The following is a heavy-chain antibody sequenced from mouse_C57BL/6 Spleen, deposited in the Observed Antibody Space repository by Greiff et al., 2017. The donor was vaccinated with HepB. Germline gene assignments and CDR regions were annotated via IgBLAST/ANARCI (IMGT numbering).Heavy chain of an antibody. CDR1: GYTFTDYY. CDR2: IYPGSGNT. CDR3: ARSWATYAMDY. Sequence: VQLQQSGAELVRPGASVKLSCKASGYTFTDYYINWVKQRPGQGLEWIARIYPGSGNTYYNEKSKGKATLTAEKSSSTAYMQLSSLTSEDSAVYFCARSWATYAMDYWGQGTSVTVSS. J-gene: IGHJ4*01. V-gene: IGHV1-76*01. D-gene: IGHD3-1*01.